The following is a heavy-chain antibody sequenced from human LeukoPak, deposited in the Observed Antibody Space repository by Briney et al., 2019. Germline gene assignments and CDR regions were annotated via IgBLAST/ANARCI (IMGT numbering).Heavy chain of an antibody. D-gene: IGHD6-13*01. CDR1: GGSISTYY. J-gene: IGHJ4*02. CDR2: IHYSGSP. V-gene: IGHV4-59*01. CDR3: ARGAAATY. Sequence: SETLSLTCAVSGGSISTYYWSWIRQPPGKGLEWIGYIHYSGSPNYNPSLKSRVTISLDTSKNQFSLKLSSVTAADTAVYYCARGAAATYWGQGTLVTVSS.